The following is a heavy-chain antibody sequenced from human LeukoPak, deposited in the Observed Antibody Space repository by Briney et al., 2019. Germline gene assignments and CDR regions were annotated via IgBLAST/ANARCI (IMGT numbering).Heavy chain of an antibody. Sequence: SQTLSLTCAISGDSVSSNTAGWSWIRQSPSRGLEWLGRTYYRSKWYNDYAVSVKSRITINPDTSKNQLSLQLNSVTPEDTAVYYCAASHCSGGSCYFDYWGQGTLVTVSS. CDR1: GDSVSSNTAG. J-gene: IGHJ4*02. CDR3: AASHCSGGSCYFDY. D-gene: IGHD2-15*01. V-gene: IGHV6-1*01. CDR2: TYYRSKWYN.